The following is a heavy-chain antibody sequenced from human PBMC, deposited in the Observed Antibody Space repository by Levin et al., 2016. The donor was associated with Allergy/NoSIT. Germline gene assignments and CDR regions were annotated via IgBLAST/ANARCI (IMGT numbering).Heavy chain of an antibody. J-gene: IGHJ4*02. V-gene: IGHV3-30*18. D-gene: IGHD2-21*02. Sequence: WIRQPPGKGLEWVAVISYDGSKKYYADSVKGRFTISRDNSKNTLYLQMNSLRADDTAVYYCAKEYCDGDCYSDYFDYWGQGTLVTVSS. CDR2: ISYDGSKK. CDR3: AKEYCDGDCYSDYFDY.